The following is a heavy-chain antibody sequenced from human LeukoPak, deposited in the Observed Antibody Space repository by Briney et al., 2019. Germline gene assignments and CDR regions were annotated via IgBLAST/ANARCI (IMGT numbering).Heavy chain of an antibody. Sequence: GASVKVSCKVSGYTLTELSMRWVRQAPGKGLEWMGGFDPEDGETIYAQKFQGRVTMTEDTSTDTAYMELSSLRSEDTAVYYCATFFTDRDGYNAAYFDYWGQGTLVTVSS. D-gene: IGHD5-24*01. CDR3: ATFFTDRDGYNAAYFDY. J-gene: IGHJ4*02. V-gene: IGHV1-24*01. CDR1: GYTLTELS. CDR2: FDPEDGET.